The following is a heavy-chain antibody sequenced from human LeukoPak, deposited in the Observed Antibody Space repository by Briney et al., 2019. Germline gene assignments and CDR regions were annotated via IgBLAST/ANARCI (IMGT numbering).Heavy chain of an antibody. V-gene: IGHV4-39*07. D-gene: IGHD5-24*01. Sequence: PSETLSLTCTVSGGSISSGSYYWGWIRQPPGKGLEWIGSIYYSGSTYYNPSLRSRVTISVDTSGNQFSLKLSSVTAADTAVYYCARNRDGYNSFDYWGQGTLVTVSS. CDR1: GGSISSGSYY. CDR2: IYYSGST. CDR3: ARNRDGYNSFDY. J-gene: IGHJ4*02.